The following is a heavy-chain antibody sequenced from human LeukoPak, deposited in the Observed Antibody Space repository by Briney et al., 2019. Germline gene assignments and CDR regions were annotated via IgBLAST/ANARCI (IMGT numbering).Heavy chain of an antibody. CDR3: ARAPSWFGEYYYYYGMDV. J-gene: IGHJ6*02. V-gene: IGHV4-59*01. Sequence: PETLSLTCTVSGGSISSYYWSWIRQPPGKGLEWIGYIYYSGSTNYNPSLKSRVTISVDTSKNQFSLKLSSVTAADTAVYYCARAPSWFGEYYYYYGMDVWGQGTTVTVSS. D-gene: IGHD3-10*01. CDR2: IYYSGST. CDR1: GGSISSYY.